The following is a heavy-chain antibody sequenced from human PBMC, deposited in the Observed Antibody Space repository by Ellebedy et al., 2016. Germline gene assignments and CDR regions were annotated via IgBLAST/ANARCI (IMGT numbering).Heavy chain of an antibody. D-gene: IGHD3-10*01. CDR2: IDPSDSYT. J-gene: IGHJ4*02. CDR1: GYSFTSYW. V-gene: IGHV5-10-1*01. CDR3: ARHRQLWFGGLQVYYFDY. Sequence: GGSLRLXXKGSGYSFTSYWIGWVRQMPGKGLEWMGTIDPSDSYTNYSPSFQGHVTISADKSISTAYLQWSSLKTSDTAMYYCARHRQLWFGGLQVYYFDYWGQGTLVTVSS.